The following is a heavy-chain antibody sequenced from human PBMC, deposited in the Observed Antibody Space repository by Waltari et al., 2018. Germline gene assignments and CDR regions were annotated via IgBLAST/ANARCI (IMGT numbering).Heavy chain of an antibody. D-gene: IGHD6-19*01. J-gene: IGHJ4*02. CDR2: IYSCGST. CDR3: ARGGSSGWHNFDY. Sequence: EVQLVESGGGLIQPGGSLRLSCAASAFTVSSNYMSWGRQAPGKWLGWVLVIYSCGSTTYADSVKGRFSISRDNAKNTLYLQMNSLRAEDTAVYYCARGGSSGWHNFDYWGQGTLVTVSS. V-gene: IGHV3-53*01. CDR1: AFTVSSNY.